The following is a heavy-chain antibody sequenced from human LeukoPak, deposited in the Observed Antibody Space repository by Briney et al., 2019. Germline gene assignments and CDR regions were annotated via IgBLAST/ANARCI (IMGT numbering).Heavy chain of an antibody. Sequence: ASVKVSCKASGYTFTSYYMHWVRQAPGQGLEWMGIINPSGGSTSYAQKFRGRVTMTRDTSISTAYMELSSLRSEDTAVYYCARAIVATAHSDYWGQGTLVTVSS. V-gene: IGHV1-46*01. CDR2: INPSGGST. J-gene: IGHJ4*02. CDR3: ARAIVATAHSDY. CDR1: GYTFTSYY. D-gene: IGHD5-12*01.